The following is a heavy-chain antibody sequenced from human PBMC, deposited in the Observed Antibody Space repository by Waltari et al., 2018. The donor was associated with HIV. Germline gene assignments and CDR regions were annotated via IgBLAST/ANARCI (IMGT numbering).Heavy chain of an antibody. CDR1: GFSFGDYA. J-gene: IGHJ6*02. CDR2: ISSNSFNI. V-gene: IGHV3-48*02. CDR3: ARDTLNFFFGLDV. Sequence: EEQLVESGGGLVHPGGSLKLSCAASGFSFGDYANWVRQAPGKGREWIAYISSNSFNIKYVDSVRGRFTISRDNTQNSLSLQMNNLIDEDTAKYFCARDTLNFFFGLDVWGHGTTVAVSS.